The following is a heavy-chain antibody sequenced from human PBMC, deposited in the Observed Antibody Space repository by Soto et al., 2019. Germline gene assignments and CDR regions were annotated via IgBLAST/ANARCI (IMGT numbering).Heavy chain of an antibody. CDR1: GFTFSSYG. V-gene: IGHV3-33*01. CDR3: ARASRFYDSSGYYLDY. Sequence: LRLSCAASGFTFSSYGMHWVRQAPGKGLEWVAVIWYDGSNKYYADSVKGRFTISRDNSKNTLYLQMNSLRAEDTAVYYCARASRFYDSSGYYLDYWGQGTLVTVSS. J-gene: IGHJ4*02. D-gene: IGHD3-22*01. CDR2: IWYDGSNK.